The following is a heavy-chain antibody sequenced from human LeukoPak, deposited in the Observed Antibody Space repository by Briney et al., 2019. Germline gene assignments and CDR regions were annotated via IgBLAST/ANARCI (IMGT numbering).Heavy chain of an antibody. D-gene: IGHD6-6*01. Sequence: GGSLRLSCATSGFTFSIYGMNWVRQAPGKGLEWVSGIRDSGAITNYADSVKGRFTISRDNSKNTLYLQMHSLRPEDTAIYYCAKLRAARPGYWGQGTLVTVSS. CDR2: IRDSGAIT. CDR1: GFTFSIYG. V-gene: IGHV3-23*01. J-gene: IGHJ4*02. CDR3: AKLRAARPGY.